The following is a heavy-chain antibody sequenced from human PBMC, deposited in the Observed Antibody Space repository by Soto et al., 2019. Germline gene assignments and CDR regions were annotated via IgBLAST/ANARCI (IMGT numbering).Heavy chain of an antibody. V-gene: IGHV3-23*01. CDR3: AKDVPLLWFGEPTQIYDYYGLDV. Sequence: EVQLLESGGGLVQPGESLRLSCAASGFTLGSYAMSWVRQAPGKGLEWVSVISGSGGNTFNADSVKGRFTISRDNSKNMVYLQMNSLRAEDTAVYYCAKDVPLLWFGEPTQIYDYYGLDVWGQGTTVTVSS. CDR2: ISGSGGNT. J-gene: IGHJ6*02. CDR1: GFTLGSYA. D-gene: IGHD3-10*01.